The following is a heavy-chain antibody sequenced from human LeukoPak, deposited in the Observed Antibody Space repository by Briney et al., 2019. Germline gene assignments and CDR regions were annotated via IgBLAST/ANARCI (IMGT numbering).Heavy chain of an antibody. CDR1: GFTFGDYA. J-gene: IGHJ4*02. Sequence: GGSLRLSCTTSGFTFGDYAMSWVRQAPGKGLEWVGFIRSKAYGGTTEYAAPVKGRFTISRDDSKSIAYLQMNSLKTEDTAVYYCTRNYDFWSGYRMHFDYWGQGTLVTVSS. V-gene: IGHV3-49*04. CDR3: TRNYDFWSGYRMHFDY. D-gene: IGHD3-3*01. CDR2: IRSKAYGGTT.